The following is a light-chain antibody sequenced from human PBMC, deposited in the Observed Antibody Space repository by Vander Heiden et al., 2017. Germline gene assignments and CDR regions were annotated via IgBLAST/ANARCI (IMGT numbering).Light chain of an antibody. CDR3: QSYDSSRSSWV. CDR2: GNS. V-gene: IGLV1-40*01. J-gene: IGLJ3*02. CDR1: SSNIGAGYN. Sequence: QSVLTQPPSVSGAPGQRVSISCAGSSSNIGAGYNLRWYQQLPTTAATLLINGNSNRPSGVPDRFSGSKTGTSTSLAITGLQAADEADYYYQSYDSSRSSWVFGGGTKLTVL.